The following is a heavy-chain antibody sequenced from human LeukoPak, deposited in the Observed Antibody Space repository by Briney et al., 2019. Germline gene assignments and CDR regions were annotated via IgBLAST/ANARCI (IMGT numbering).Heavy chain of an antibody. CDR3: ARDRAQSADY. J-gene: IGHJ4*02. V-gene: IGHV3-30*04. CDR2: ISYDGSNK. Sequence: PGGSLRLSCAASGFTFSSYAMHWVRQAPGKGLEWVAVISYDGSNKYYADSVKGRFTISRDNSKNTLYLQMNSLRAEDTAVYYCARDRAQSADYWGQGTLVTVSS. CDR1: GFTFSSYA.